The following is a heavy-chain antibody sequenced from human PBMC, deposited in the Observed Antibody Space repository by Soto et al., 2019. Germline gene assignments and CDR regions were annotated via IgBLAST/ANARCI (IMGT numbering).Heavy chain of an antibody. CDR3: ARDTRGYCSSTSCLPGMDV. CDR1: VGTISIYY. Sequence: SETLCITCTFSVGTISIYYWSWIRQPAGKGLEWIGRIYTSGSTNYNPSLKSRVTMSVDTSKNQFSLKLSSVTAADTAVYYCARDTRGYCSSTSCLPGMDVWGQGTPVTVSS. CDR2: IYTSGST. D-gene: IGHD2-2*03. V-gene: IGHV4-4*07. J-gene: IGHJ6*01.